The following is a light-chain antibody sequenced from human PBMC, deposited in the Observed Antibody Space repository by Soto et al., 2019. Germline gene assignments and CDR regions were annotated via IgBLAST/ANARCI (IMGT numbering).Light chain of an antibody. Sequence: IQLTQSPSSLSSSVGDRVTSTCRARQGISRSLAWYPEHPGQAPKLLIYAASTLRSGVQSSFSGSGSGTDFTLTISSLQPEEFATDYCQQLKRFPLSVGGGTTVELK. CDR3: QQLKRFPLS. J-gene: IGKJ4*01. CDR2: AAS. CDR1: QGISRS. V-gene: IGKV1-9*01.